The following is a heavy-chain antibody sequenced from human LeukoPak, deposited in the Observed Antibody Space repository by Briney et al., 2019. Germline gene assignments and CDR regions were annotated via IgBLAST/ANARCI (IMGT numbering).Heavy chain of an antibody. CDR1: GGSISSYY. D-gene: IGHD6-19*01. CDR2: IYYSGST. V-gene: IGHV4-59*01. Sequence: PSETLSLTCSVSGGSISSYYWSWIRQPPGKGLEWIGYIYYSGSTNYNPSLKSRVTISVDTSKNQFSLKLSSVTAADTAVYYCARHGYSSGSLAWFDPWGQGTQVTVSS. J-gene: IGHJ5*02. CDR3: ARHGYSSGSLAWFDP.